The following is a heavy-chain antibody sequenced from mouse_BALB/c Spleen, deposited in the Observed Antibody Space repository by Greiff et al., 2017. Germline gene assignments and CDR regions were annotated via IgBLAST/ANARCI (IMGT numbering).Heavy chain of an antibody. J-gene: IGHJ4*01. CDR2: INPYNGAT. Sequence: VQLQQSGPELVKPGASVKISCKASGYSFTGYYMHWVKQSHVKSLEWIGRINPYNGATSYNQNFKDKASLTVDKSSSTAYMELHSLTSEDSAVYYCARCPIYDGYAMDYWGQGTSVTVSS. CDR3: ARCPIYDGYAMDY. D-gene: IGHD2-3*01. CDR1: GYSFTGYY. V-gene: IGHV1-31*01.